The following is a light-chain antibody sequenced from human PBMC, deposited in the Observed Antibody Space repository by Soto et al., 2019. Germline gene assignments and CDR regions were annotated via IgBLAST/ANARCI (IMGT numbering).Light chain of an antibody. CDR2: DAS. CDR1: QNIKND. V-gene: IGKV1-6*02. J-gene: IGKJ2*01. Sequence: IHMSQSPSSLSASIGDTVTVTCQASQNIKNDLNWYQQKPGKAPKLLIYDASGLPRGVPSRFSGSGSGTKFTLTISSLQPEDFATYYCLQDYTYPHTFGQGTKVDIK. CDR3: LQDYTYPHT.